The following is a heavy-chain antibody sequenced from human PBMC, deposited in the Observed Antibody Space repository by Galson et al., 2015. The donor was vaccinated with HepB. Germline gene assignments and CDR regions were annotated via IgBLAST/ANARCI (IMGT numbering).Heavy chain of an antibody. CDR2: TYYRSKWYN. CDR1: GDSVSSNSAA. V-gene: IGHV6-1*01. J-gene: IGHJ4*02. D-gene: IGHD6-13*01. Sequence: CAISGDSVSSNSAAWNWIRQSPSRGLEWLGRTYYRSKWYNDYAVSVKSRITINPDTSKYQFSLQLNSVTPEDTAVYYCARRAYEYSSSWYYFDYWGQGTLVTVSS. CDR3: ARRAYEYSSSWYYFDY.